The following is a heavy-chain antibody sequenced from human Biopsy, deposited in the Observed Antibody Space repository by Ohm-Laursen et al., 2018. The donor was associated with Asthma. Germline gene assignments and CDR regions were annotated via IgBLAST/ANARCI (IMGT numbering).Heavy chain of an antibody. CDR2: ISPVFGST. V-gene: IGHV1-69*06. J-gene: IGHJ6*02. CDR3: ASPSSSREILYYYYNMDI. Sequence: SVKVSCKVSGGTFGNYAISWVRQAPGLGLEWMGGISPVFGSTNVAQKFQGRVTISADIFTKTAYLEVSSLRSDDTAVYYCASPSSSREILYYYYNMDIWGQGTTVTV. D-gene: IGHD6-13*01. CDR1: GGTFGNYA.